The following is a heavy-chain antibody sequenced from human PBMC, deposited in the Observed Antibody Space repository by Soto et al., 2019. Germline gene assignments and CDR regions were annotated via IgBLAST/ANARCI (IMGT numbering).Heavy chain of an antibody. D-gene: IGHD2-21*02. V-gene: IGHV1-46*01. CDR2: VNPSGGHT. CDR1: GDTFTDNY. CDR3: ARGGHVVVVTAALDY. J-gene: IGHJ4*02. Sequence: QVQLVQSGAEVKKPGASVKVSCKASGDTFTDNYIHWVRQAPGQGFEWMGTVNPSGGHTTYAQHFLGRVTMTRDTSTSTLYKELTSLTSEDTAVYYCARGGHVVVVTAALDYWGQGTLVTVSS.